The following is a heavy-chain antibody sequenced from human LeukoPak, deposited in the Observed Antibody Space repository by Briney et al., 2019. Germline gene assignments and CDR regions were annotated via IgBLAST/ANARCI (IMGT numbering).Heavy chain of an antibody. D-gene: IGHD3-16*01. CDR1: GYTFSSYP. J-gene: IGHJ4*02. CDR3: ARGGGARLRYPFDY. Sequence: ASVKVSCKASGYTFSSYPMIWVRQAPGQGLEWMGWIDANTGNPSNAQGFTGRFVFSLDTSVSTTFLYINNLKADDTAVYYCARGGGARLRYPFDYWGQGTLVTVSS. V-gene: IGHV7-4-1*02. CDR2: IDANTGNP.